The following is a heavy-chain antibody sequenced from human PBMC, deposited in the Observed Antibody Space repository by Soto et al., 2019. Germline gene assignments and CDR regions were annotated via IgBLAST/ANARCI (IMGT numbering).Heavy chain of an antibody. J-gene: IGHJ3*02. V-gene: IGHV1-69*06. D-gene: IGHD2-15*01. CDR1: GGTFSSYA. Sequence: SVKVSCKASGGTFSSYAISWVRQAPGQGLGWMGGIIPIFGTANYAQKFQGRVTITADKSTSTAYMELSSLRSEDTAVYYCASTPVGYCSGGSCYPSLGYAFDIWGQGTMVTXSS. CDR2: IIPIFGTA. CDR3: ASTPVGYCSGGSCYPSLGYAFDI.